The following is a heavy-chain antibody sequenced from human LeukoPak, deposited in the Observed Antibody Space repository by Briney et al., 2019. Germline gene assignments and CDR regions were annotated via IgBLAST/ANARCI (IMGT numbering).Heavy chain of an antibody. Sequence: GRSLRLSCAASGFTFSSYGMHWVRQAPGKGLEWVAVISYDGSNKYYADSVKGRFTISRDNSKNTLYLQMNSLRAEDTAVYYCARERSQPFDYWGQGTLVTVSS. CDR1: GFTFSSYG. CDR3: ARERSQPFDY. D-gene: IGHD2-15*01. CDR2: ISYDGSNK. V-gene: IGHV3-30*03. J-gene: IGHJ4*02.